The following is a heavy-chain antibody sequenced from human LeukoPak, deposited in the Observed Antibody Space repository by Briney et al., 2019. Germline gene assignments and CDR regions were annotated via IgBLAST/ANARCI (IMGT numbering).Heavy chain of an antibody. CDR1: GYTFTSYA. J-gene: IGHJ4*02. CDR2: INAGNGNT. D-gene: IGHD5-12*01. V-gene: IGHV1-3*01. CDR3: ARGGIVATTDFDY. Sequence: ASVKVSCKASGYTFTSYAMHWVRQAPGQRLEWMGWINAGNGNTKYSQKFQGRVTITRDTSASTAYMELSSLRSEDTAVYYCARGGIVATTDFDYWGQGTLVTVSS.